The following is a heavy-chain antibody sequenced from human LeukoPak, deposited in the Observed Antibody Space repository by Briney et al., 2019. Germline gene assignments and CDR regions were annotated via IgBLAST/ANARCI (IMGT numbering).Heavy chain of an antibody. CDR2: IKQDGSDK. CDR1: GFTFSSYW. CDR3: ARAYGSGRPHY. Sequence: GGSLRLSCAASGFTFSSYWMSWVRQAPGKGLEWVANIKQDGSDKYYVDSVKGRFTISRDNAKNSLYLQMNSLRAEDTAVYYRARAYGSGRPHYWGQGTLVTVSS. D-gene: IGHD3-10*01. V-gene: IGHV3-7*01. J-gene: IGHJ4*02.